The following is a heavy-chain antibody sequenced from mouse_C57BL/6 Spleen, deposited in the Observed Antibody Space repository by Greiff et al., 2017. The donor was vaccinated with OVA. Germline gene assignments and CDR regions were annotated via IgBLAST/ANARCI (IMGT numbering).Heavy chain of an antibody. V-gene: IGHV1-26*01. CDR1: GYTFTDYY. CDR3: ARGLPYGWYFDV. D-gene: IGHD1-1*01. CDR2: INPNNGGT. J-gene: IGHJ1*03. Sequence: EVQLQQSGPELVKPGASVKISCKASGYTFTDYYMNWVKQSHGKSLEWIGDINPNNGGTSYNQKFKGKATLTVDKSSSTAYMELRSLTSEDSAVYYCARGLPYGWYFDVWGTGTTVTVSS.